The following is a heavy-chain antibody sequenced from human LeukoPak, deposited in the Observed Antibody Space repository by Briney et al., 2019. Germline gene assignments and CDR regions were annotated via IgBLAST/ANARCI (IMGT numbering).Heavy chain of an antibody. Sequence: SETLSLTCAVYGGSFSGYYWSWIRQPPGKGLEWIGEINHSGSTNYNPSLKSRVTISVDTSENQFSLKLSSVTAADTAVYYCARSTVVVAATPSWFDPWGQGTLVTVSS. J-gene: IGHJ5*02. V-gene: IGHV4-34*01. D-gene: IGHD2-15*01. CDR1: GGSFSGYY. CDR2: INHSGST. CDR3: ARSTVVVAATPSWFDP.